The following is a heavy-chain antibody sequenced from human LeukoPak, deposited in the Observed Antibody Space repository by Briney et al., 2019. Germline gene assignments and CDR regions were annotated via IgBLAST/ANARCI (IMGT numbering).Heavy chain of an antibody. V-gene: IGHV4-4*09. CDR1: GGSISSYY. J-gene: IGHJ3*01. CDR3: ARNIAARPLFLLV. Sequence: TSETLSLTCTVSGGSISSYYWSWIRQPPGKGLEWIGYIYTSGSTNYNPSLKSRVTISVDTSKNQFSLKLSSVTAADTAVYYCARNIAARPLFLLVWGQGTMVTVSS. CDR2: IYTSGST. D-gene: IGHD6-6*01.